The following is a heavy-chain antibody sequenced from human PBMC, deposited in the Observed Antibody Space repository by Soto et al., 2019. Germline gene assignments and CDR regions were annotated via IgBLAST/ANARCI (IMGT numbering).Heavy chain of an antibody. CDR2: MNTNNGNT. J-gene: IGHJ6*02. Sequence: QVQLVQSGPEVKKPGASVKVSCKASGYTFTSYDINWVRQATGQGLEWRGWMNTNNGNTGYAQNSQATVPMTRNTSISKAYMELSRLRSEDTAVYYCASGVFYGHVWGQGTTVTVSS. V-gene: IGHV1-8*01. CDR3: ASGVFYGHV. D-gene: IGHD4-17*01. CDR1: GYTFTSYD.